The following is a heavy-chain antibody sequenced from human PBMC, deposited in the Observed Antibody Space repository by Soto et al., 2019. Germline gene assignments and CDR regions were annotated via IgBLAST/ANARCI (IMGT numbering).Heavy chain of an antibody. Sequence: ASVKASCNPSGYTFSTWGISCLRQAPGQGLEWMGWINGYNGNTNYAPKLQGRITMTTDTSTTTAYMELRSLRSDDTAVYYCGRRGDAPYYYSVRAVWGKGTTFPVSS. V-gene: IGHV1-18*01. CDR2: INGYNGNT. J-gene: IGHJ6*04. D-gene: IGHD3-16*01. CDR1: GYTFSTWG. CDR3: GRRGDAPYYYSVRAV.